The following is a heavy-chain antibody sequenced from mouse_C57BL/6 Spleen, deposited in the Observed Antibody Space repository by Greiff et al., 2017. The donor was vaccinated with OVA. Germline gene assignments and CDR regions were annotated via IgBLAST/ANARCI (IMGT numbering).Heavy chain of an antibody. J-gene: IGHJ1*03. V-gene: IGHV5-16*01. CDR1: GFTFSDYY. D-gene: IGHD1-1*01. Sequence: EVKLMESEGGLVQPGSSMKLSCTASGFTFSDYYMAWVRQVPEKGLEWVANINYDGSSTYYLDSLKSRFIISRDNAKNILYLQMSSLKSEDTATYYCARERSYYGSSYLFDVWGTGTTVTVSS. CDR3: ARERSYYGSSYLFDV. CDR2: INYDGSST.